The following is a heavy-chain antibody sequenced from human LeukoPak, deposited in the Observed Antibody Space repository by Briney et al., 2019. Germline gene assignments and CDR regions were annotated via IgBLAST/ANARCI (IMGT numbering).Heavy chain of an antibody. V-gene: IGHV3-33*01. CDR3: ARGPWASGTQITSLDL. J-gene: IGHJ2*01. Sequence: GGSLRLSCAASGFTFSSYGMHWVRQAPGKGLEWVALIWNDGSDMSYADSVKGRFTISRDNSKNTLDLQMNSLRAEDMAVYYCARGPWASGTQITSLDLWGRGTLVTVSS. CDR1: GFTFSSYG. CDR2: IWNDGSDM. D-gene: IGHD3-10*01.